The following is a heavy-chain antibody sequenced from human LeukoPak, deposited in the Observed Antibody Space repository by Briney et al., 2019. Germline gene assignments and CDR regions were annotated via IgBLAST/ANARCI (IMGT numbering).Heavy chain of an antibody. CDR1: GFTFSSYA. D-gene: IGHD3-22*01. Sequence: GGSLRLSCAASGFTFSSYAMSWVRQAPGKGLEWVSTISPGGRSTYYADSVKGRSTISSDNSEKTLNLQMSSLRVEDTAVYYCAKASSGYYAFDYWGQGTLVTVSP. CDR3: AKASSGYYAFDY. CDR2: ISPGGRST. J-gene: IGHJ4*02. V-gene: IGHV3-23*01.